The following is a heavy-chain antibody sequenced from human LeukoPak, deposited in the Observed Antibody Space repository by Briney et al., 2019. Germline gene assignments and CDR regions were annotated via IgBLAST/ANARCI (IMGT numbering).Heavy chain of an antibody. CDR2: IPYDGNAK. J-gene: IGHJ4*02. Sequence: GALRLSCTASGLTFSTNPMHWVRQAPGKGLEWVAVIPYDGNAKYYADSVKGRFTISRDNSKNTLYLQMNSLRPEDTAVYYCARSPSDGYNYLDYWGQGTLVTVSS. D-gene: IGHD5-24*01. V-gene: IGHV3-30*04. CDR3: ARSPSDGYNYLDY. CDR1: GLTFSTNP.